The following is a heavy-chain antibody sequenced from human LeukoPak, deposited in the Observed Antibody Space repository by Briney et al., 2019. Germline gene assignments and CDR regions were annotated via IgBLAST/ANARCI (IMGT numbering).Heavy chain of an antibody. CDR3: ATSGFGSGSYYAAFDY. V-gene: IGHV3-23*01. D-gene: IGHD3-10*01. J-gene: IGHJ4*02. Sequence: GGSLRLSCAASGFTFSSNAMSWVRQAPGKGLEWVSVINDSGGSTYYADSVRGRFTISRGNSKNTMYLQMNSLRAEDTAVYYCATSGFGSGSYYAAFDYWGQGTLVTVSS. CDR1: GFTFSSNA. CDR2: INDSGGST.